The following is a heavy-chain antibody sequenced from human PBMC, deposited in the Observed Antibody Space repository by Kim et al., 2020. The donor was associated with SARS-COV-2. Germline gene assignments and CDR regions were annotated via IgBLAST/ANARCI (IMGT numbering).Heavy chain of an antibody. CDR1: GFTFSSYG. Sequence: GGSLRLSCAASGFTFSSYGMHWVRQAPGKGLEWVAVIWYDGSNKYYADSVKGRFTISRDNSKNTLYLQMNILRAKDTAVYYCAREGSNYDSSGYRDDAFDIWGQGTMVTVSS. D-gene: IGHD3-22*01. CDR2: IWYDGSNK. J-gene: IGHJ3*02. V-gene: IGHV3-33*01. CDR3: AREGSNYDSSGYRDDAFDI.